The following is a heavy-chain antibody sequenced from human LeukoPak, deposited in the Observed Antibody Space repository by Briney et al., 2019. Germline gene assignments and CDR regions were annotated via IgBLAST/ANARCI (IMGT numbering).Heavy chain of an antibody. CDR3: AKDREWLGVLGY. V-gene: IGHV3-11*04. CDR2: ISSSGSTI. CDR1: GFTFSDYY. Sequence: GGSLRLSCAASGFTFSDYYMSWIRQAPGKGLEWVSYISSSGSTIYYADSVKGRFTISRDNSKNTLYLQMNSLRAEDTAVYYCAKDREWLGVLGYWGQGTLVTVSS. J-gene: IGHJ4*02. D-gene: IGHD3-3*01.